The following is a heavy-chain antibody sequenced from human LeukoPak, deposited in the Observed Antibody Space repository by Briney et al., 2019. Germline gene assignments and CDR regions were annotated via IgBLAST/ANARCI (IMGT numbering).Heavy chain of an antibody. CDR1: GFTFSSYT. D-gene: IGHD4-23*01. J-gene: IGHJ4*02. V-gene: IGHV3-23*01. CDR2: ISAGGGST. Sequence: PGGSLRLSCAASGFTFSSYTMSWVRQAPGKGLEWVSVISAGGGSTYYADSVKGRFSISRDNAKNTLYLQMNSLRVEDTAVYYCARGRPHGNDYWGQGTLVTVSS. CDR3: ARGRPHGNDY.